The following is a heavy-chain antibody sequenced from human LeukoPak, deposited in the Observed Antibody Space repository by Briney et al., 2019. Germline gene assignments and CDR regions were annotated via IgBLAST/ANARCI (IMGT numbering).Heavy chain of an antibody. CDR1: GGSISSYY. V-gene: IGHV4-4*07. J-gene: IGHJ4*02. CDR3: ARGHCSGGSCTRRYFDY. Sequence: SETLSLTCTVSGGSISSYYWSWIRQPAGKGLEWIGRIYTSGSTNYNPSLKSRVTMSVDTSKNQFSLKLSSVTAADTAVYYCARGHCSGGSCTRRYFDYWGQGTLVTVSS. CDR2: IYTSGST. D-gene: IGHD2-15*01.